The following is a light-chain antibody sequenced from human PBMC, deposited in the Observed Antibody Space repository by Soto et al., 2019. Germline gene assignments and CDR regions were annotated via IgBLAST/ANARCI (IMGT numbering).Light chain of an antibody. J-gene: IGLJ2*01. V-gene: IGLV9-49*01. CDR2: VGTGGIVG. Sequence: QLVLTQPPSASASLGASVTLTCTLSSGYSNYKVDWYQQRPGKGPRFVMRVGTGGIVGSKGDSIPDRFSVLGSGLNRYLTIKNIQEEDESDYHCGADHGSGSNFVSVVFGGGTKLTVL. CDR3: GADHGSGSNFVSVV. CDR1: SGYSNYK.